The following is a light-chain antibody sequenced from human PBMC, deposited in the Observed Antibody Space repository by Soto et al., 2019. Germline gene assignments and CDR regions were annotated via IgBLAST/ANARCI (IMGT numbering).Light chain of an antibody. V-gene: IGKV1-5*03. CDR2: KAS. J-gene: IGKJ5*01. CDR1: QSISHW. Sequence: DIQMTQSPSTLSASVGDRVTITCRASQSISHWLAWYQQKPGKAPKLLIYKASNLQSGVPLRFSGTGSGTEFTLTISSLQPDDFATYYCEQYESYPITFGRGTRLEIK. CDR3: EQYESYPIT.